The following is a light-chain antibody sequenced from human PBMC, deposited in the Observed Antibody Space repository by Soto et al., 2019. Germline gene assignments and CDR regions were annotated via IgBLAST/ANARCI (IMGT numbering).Light chain of an antibody. V-gene: IGLV2-14*03. J-gene: IGLJ3*02. Sequence: QSVLTHPASLSGSPGQSITISCTGTSSDIGSYNYVSWYQQHPGKAPKLMIFDVSYRPSGISDRFSGSKSGNTASLTISGLQPDDEADYYCSSYRASSTLFGGGTKVTVL. CDR2: DVS. CDR1: SSDIGSYNY. CDR3: SSYRASSTL.